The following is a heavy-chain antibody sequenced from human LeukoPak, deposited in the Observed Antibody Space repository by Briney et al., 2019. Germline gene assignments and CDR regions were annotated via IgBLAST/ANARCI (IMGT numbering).Heavy chain of an antibody. CDR3: VGSSAYVNMDV. CDR1: GFTFSNYA. CDR2: ISYDGNQK. V-gene: IGHV3-30*04. Sequence: GGSLRLSCAASGFTFSNYAMSWVRQAPGKGLEWLAIISYDGNQKYYRDSVKGRFTISRDNSKNMVYLQMNSLRPEDTAVYYCVGSSAYVNMDVWGKGTTVTVS. D-gene: IGHD3-22*01. J-gene: IGHJ6*03.